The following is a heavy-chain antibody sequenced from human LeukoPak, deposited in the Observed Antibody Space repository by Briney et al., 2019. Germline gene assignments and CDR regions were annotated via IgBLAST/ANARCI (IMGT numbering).Heavy chain of an antibody. V-gene: IGHV3-7*01. CDR2: IKQDGSEK. CDR1: GFTFSRYW. J-gene: IGHJ3*02. CDR3: AREFCSGANCYPMGAFDM. Sequence: GGSLRLACAPCGFTFSRYWMSWVRQAPGKGLEWVANIKQDGSEKFYVDSVKGRFTISRDNAKNSLYLQMNSLRAEDTAVYYCAREFCSGANCYPMGAFDMWGQGTMVTVSS. D-gene: IGHD2-15*01.